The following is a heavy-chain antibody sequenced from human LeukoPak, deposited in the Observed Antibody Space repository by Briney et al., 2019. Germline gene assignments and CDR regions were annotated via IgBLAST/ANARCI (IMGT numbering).Heavy chain of an antibody. V-gene: IGHV3-15*01. Sequence: GGSLRLSCAASGFSFSTTWMSWVRQAPGKGLEWVGRVKSKTDGGTTDYAAPVQGRFIISRDDSENTVFLQMNSLKIEDTAVYYCTTSGLNFASWIWGQGTLVTVSS. CDR3: TTSGLNFASWI. D-gene: IGHD5-12*01. CDR1: GFSFSTTW. CDR2: VKSKTDGGTT. J-gene: IGHJ4*02.